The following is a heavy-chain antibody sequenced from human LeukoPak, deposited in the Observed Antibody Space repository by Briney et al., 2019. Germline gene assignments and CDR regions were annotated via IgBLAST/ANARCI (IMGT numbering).Heavy chain of an antibody. CDR1: GGSVGSGSYY. CDR2: IHYSGSA. V-gene: IGHV4-61*01. D-gene: IGHD4-23*01. Sequence: SETLSLTCTVSGGSVGSGSYYWSWIRQPPGRGLEWIAYIHYSGSAAYNPPLKSRVTISRDMSTNQFSLKMTSVTAADTAVYFCARDMGAPDYGSYSVDYWGQGTLVTVSS. CDR3: ARDMGAPDYGSYSVDY. J-gene: IGHJ4*02.